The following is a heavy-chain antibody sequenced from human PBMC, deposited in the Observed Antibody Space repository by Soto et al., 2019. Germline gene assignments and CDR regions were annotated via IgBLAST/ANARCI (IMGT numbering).Heavy chain of an antibody. CDR2: IYYSGST. CDR3: ERITMVRGVTWGMDV. Sequence: SETLSLTCTVSGGSISSSSYYWGWIRQPPGKGLEWIGSIYYSGSTYYNPSLKSRVTISVDTSKNQFSLKLSSVTAADTAVYYCERITMVRGVTWGMDVWGQGTTVTVSS. D-gene: IGHD3-10*01. CDR1: GGSISSSSYY. V-gene: IGHV4-39*01. J-gene: IGHJ6*02.